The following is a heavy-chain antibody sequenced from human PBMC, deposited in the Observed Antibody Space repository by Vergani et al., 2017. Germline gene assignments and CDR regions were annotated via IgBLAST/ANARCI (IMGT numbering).Heavy chain of an antibody. CDR1: GFTFSSYA. J-gene: IGHJ4*02. CDR3: TRQKTNSGWYERDY. V-gene: IGHV3-23*04. CDR2: ISGSGGST. Sequence: EVQLVESGGGLVQPGRSLRLSCTASGFTFSSYAMSWVRQAPGKGLEWVSAISGSGGSTYYADSVKGRFTISRDNSKNTLYLQMNSLRAEDTAVYYCTRQKTNSGWYERDYWGQGTLVTVSS. D-gene: IGHD6-19*01.